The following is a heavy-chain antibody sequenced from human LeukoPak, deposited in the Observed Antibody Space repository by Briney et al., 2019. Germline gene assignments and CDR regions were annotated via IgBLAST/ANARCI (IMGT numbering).Heavy chain of an antibody. Sequence: ASVKVSCKVSGYTLTELSMHWVRQAPGKGLEWMGGFDPEDGETIYAQKFQGRVTTTEDTSTDTAYMELSSLRSEDTAVYYCATDLEGWLRLIWGQGTMVTVSS. CDR1: GYTLTELS. CDR3: ATDLEGWLRLI. J-gene: IGHJ3*02. D-gene: IGHD5-12*01. CDR2: FDPEDGET. V-gene: IGHV1-24*01.